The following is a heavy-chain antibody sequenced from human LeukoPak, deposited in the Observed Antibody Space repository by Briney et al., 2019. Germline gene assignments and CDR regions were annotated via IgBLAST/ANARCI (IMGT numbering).Heavy chain of an antibody. CDR2: ISISSNYI. D-gene: IGHD4-17*01. CDR1: GFTFSRYS. J-gene: IGHJ4*02. CDR3: ARELCDDYAFDY. V-gene: IGHV3-21*01. Sequence: GGSLRLSCAASGFTFSRYSMNWVRQAPGKGLEWVSSISISSNYIYYTDSVKGRCTISRDNGKNSLYLQMNSLKAEDTAVYYCARELCDDYAFDYWGQGTLVTVSS.